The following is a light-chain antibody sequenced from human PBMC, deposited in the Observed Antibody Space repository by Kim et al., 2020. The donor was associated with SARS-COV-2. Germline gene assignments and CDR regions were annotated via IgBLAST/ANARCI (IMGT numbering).Light chain of an antibody. V-gene: IGKV3-11*01. Sequence: SPGERATLSCRASQSVSSCFAWYQQKPGQAPRLLIYDASNRAAAIPARFSGSGAATDFTLTISSREPEDFAVYYCQQHNDWPPLTFGGGTKVDIK. CDR2: DAS. CDR3: QQHNDWPPLT. CDR1: QSVSSC. J-gene: IGKJ4*01.